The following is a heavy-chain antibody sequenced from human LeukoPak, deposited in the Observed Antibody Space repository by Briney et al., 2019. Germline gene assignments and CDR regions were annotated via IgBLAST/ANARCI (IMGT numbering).Heavy chain of an antibody. CDR1: GFTFSSYS. CDR2: ISSSSSYI. CDR3: ARDYCSSTSCFYYMDV. V-gene: IGHV3-21*01. D-gene: IGHD2-2*01. J-gene: IGHJ6*03. Sequence: GGSLRLSCAASGFTFSSYSMNWVRQAPGEGLEWVSSISSSSSYIYYADSVKGRFTISRDNAKNSLYLQMNSPRAQDTAVYYCARDYCSSTSCFYYMDVWGKGPTVTVSS.